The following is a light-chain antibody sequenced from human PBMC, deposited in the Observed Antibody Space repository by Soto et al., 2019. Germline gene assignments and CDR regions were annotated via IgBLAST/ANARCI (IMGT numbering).Light chain of an antibody. CDR2: HVS. J-gene: IGLJ2*01. Sequence: QSALTQPASVSGSPGQSITISCTGTSSDVGGYNYVSWYQQHPGKAPKLMIYHVSNRPSGVSNRFSGSKSGNTASLTISGLQAEDEADYYCISYSSSSTLVFGGGTKLTVL. CDR1: SSDVGGYNY. V-gene: IGLV2-14*01. CDR3: ISYSSSSTLV.